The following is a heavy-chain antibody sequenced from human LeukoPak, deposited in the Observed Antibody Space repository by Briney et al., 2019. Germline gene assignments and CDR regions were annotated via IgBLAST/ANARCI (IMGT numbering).Heavy chain of an antibody. Sequence: ASVTVSCKASGYTFTTFGISWVRQAPGQGLEWMGWISAYNGNPKYAQKLQGRVTMTTDTSTRTAYMELRSLRSDDTAVYYCAREYCRGGSCYGVDYWGQGTLVTVSS. CDR1: GYTFTTFG. CDR3: AREYCRGGSCYGVDY. D-gene: IGHD2-15*01. J-gene: IGHJ4*02. V-gene: IGHV1-18*01. CDR2: ISAYNGNP.